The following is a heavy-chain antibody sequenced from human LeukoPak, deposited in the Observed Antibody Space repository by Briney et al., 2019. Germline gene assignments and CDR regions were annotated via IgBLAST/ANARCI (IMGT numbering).Heavy chain of an antibody. V-gene: IGHV4-34*01. CDR1: GGSFSGYY. D-gene: IGHD3-22*01. J-gene: IGHJ3*02. Sequence: SETLSLTCAVYGGSFSGYYWSWIRQPPGKGLEWIGEINHSGGTYYNPSLKSRVTISVDTSKNQFSLKLSSVTAADTAVYYCASAMIGVPDDAFDIWGQGTMVTVSS. CDR3: ASAMIGVPDDAFDI. CDR2: INHSGGT.